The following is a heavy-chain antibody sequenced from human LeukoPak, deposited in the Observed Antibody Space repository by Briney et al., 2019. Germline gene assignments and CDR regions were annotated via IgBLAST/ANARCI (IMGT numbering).Heavy chain of an antibody. CDR1: GGTFSGYY. J-gene: IGHJ6*03. V-gene: IGHV4-34*01. CDR3: ARLSVIVGSTLEYYYYYMDV. D-gene: IGHD1-26*01. CDR2: SNDSGGT. Sequence: SETLSLTCAVYGGTFSGYYWSWIRQPPGKRLEWVGESNDSGGTNYNPSLKSRVTISADKSKNQVSLKLTSVTAADTAVYYCARLSVIVGSTLEYYYYYMDVWGQGTTVTISS.